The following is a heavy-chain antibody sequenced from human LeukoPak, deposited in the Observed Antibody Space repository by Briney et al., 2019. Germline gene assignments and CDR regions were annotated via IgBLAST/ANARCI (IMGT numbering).Heavy chain of an antibody. CDR3: AKESGALGAPLYDY. V-gene: IGHV3-23*01. CDR1: GFTFRSHA. CDR2: ISDNGGGR. Sequence: GGSLRLSCVGSGFTFRSHAMSWVRQAPGEGLEWVSGISDNGGGRYYADSVKGRFTISRDNSKNMLYLQMNSLRAEDTAVYYCAKESGALGAPLYDYWGRGILVTASS. J-gene: IGHJ4*02. D-gene: IGHD4/OR15-4a*01.